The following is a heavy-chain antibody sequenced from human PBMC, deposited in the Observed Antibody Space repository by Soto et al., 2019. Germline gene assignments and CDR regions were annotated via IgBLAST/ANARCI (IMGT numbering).Heavy chain of an antibody. D-gene: IGHD1-1*01. J-gene: IGHJ4*02. CDR2: INHSGST. Sequence: QVQLQQWGAGLLKPSETLSLTCAVYGGSFSGYYWSWIRQPPGKGLGWIGEINHSGSTNYNPSLKSRTITSVDTYNNQSSLQLSAVTAADTAVYYCARHGATGTTSHFDYWGQGTLVTVSS. CDR3: ARHGATGTTSHFDY. V-gene: IGHV4-34*01. CDR1: GGSFSGYY.